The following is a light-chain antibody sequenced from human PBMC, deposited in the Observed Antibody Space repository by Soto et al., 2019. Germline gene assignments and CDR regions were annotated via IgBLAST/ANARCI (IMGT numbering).Light chain of an antibody. J-gene: IGLJ3*02. CDR3: FSYTTSSTLV. CDR2: EVS. CDR1: SSDVGGYNY. V-gene: IGLV2-14*01. Sequence: QSALTQPASVSGSPGQSITISCTGTSSDVGGYNYVSWYQQHPAKAPKLMIFEVSNRPSGVSHRFSGSKSGNTASLTISGLQAEDEADYYCFSYTTSSTLVFGGGTKLTVL.